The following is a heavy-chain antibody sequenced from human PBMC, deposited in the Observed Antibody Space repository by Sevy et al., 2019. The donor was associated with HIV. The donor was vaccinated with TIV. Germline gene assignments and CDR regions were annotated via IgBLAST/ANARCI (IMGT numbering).Heavy chain of an antibody. D-gene: IGHD3-16*01. CDR2: ITGSSTTI. CDR1: GFTFSNYA. J-gene: IGHJ1*01. CDR3: ARDGLYGCNFEYFHL. V-gene: IGHV3-23*01. Sequence: GSLRLSCAGSGFTFSNYALTWVRQAPGKGLDWVSSITGSSTTIYYADSVKGRFTVSRDNSNNTLYLHINSLRAEDTAVYYCARDGLYGCNFEYFHLWGQGTLVTVSS.